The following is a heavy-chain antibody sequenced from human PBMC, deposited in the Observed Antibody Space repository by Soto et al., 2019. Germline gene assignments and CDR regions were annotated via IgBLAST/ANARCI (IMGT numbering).Heavy chain of an antibody. Sequence: GASVKVSCKASGYTLTNYAIHWVRQAPGQRLEWMGWINAGNGNTKYSQKFQGRVTITRDTSASTAYMELSSLRSEDTAVYYCARGNGAPYYYYYYMDVWAKGTTVTVSS. CDR1: GYTLTNYA. CDR2: INAGNGNT. V-gene: IGHV1-3*01. D-gene: IGHD2-8*01. CDR3: ARGNGAPYYYYYYMDV. J-gene: IGHJ6*03.